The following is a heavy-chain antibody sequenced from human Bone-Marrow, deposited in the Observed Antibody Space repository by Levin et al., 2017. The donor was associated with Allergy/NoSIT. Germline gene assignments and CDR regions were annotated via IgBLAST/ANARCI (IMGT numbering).Heavy chain of an antibody. V-gene: IGHV3-23*01. CDR1: GFTFSSYA. D-gene: IGHD2-21*02. CDR2: ISGSGGST. Sequence: GGSLRLSCAASGFTFSSYAMSWVRQAPGKGLEWVSAISGSGGSTYYADSVKGRFSISRDNSENPLYLQMNSLRAEDTAVYYCAKEGVATTRGAYFDYWGQGTLVTVSS. J-gene: IGHJ4*02. CDR3: AKEGVATTRGAYFDY.